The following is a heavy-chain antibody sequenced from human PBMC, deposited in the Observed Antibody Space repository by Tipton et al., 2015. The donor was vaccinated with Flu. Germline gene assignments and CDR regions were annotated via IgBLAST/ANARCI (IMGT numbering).Heavy chain of an antibody. J-gene: IGHJ6*02. CDR1: GDSINSDYF. CDR2: IHRFGST. V-gene: IGHV4-38-2*02. Sequence: TLSLTCDVSGDSINSDYFWGWIRQPPGKGLEWIAAIHRFGSTEYNPSLKSRVTISVDTSKNQFSLRLSSVTAADTAVYYCAREDYGLDVWGQGTTVTVSS. CDR3: AREDYGLDV.